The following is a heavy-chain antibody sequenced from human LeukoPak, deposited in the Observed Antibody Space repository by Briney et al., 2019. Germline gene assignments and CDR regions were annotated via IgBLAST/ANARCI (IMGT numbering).Heavy chain of an antibody. CDR3: AMLEVLTAFDY. CDR1: GFTVSSNY. V-gene: IGHV3-66*02. Sequence: GGSLRLSCAASGFTVSSNYMSWVRQAPGKGLEWVSVIYTGGSTYYADSVKGRFTISRDNSKNTLYLQMNSLRAEDTAVYYCAMLEVLTAFDYWGQGTLVTVSS. CDR2: IYTGGST. J-gene: IGHJ4*02. D-gene: IGHD1-1*01.